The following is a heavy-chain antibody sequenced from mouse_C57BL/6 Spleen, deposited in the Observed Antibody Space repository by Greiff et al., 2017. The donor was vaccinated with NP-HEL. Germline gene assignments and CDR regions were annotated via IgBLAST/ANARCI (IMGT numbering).Heavy chain of an antibody. CDR2: IWSGGST. J-gene: IGHJ1*03. Sequence: VQLQESGPGLVQPSQSLSITCTVSGFSLTSYGVHWVRQSPGKGLEWLGVIWSGGSTDYNAAFISRLSISKDNSKSQVFFKMNSLQADDTAIYYCASGYYSNYDWYFDVWGTGTTVTVSS. V-gene: IGHV2-2*01. D-gene: IGHD2-5*01. CDR3: ASGYYSNYDWYFDV. CDR1: GFSLTSYG.